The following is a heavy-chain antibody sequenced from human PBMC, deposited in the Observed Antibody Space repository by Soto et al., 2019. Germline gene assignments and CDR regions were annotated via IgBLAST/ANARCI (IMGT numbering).Heavy chain of an antibody. D-gene: IGHD3-10*01. J-gene: IGHJ4*02. CDR2: IYYSGNT. CDR1: GGSISSGDYY. V-gene: IGHV4-30-4*01. CDR3: AGVRGVLY. Sequence: NPSETLSLTCTVSGGSISSGDYYWSWIRQPPGKGLEWIGYIYYSGNTYYNPSLKSRVTISVDTSKNQFSLKLSSVTAADTAVYYCAGVRGVLYWGQGTLVTVSS.